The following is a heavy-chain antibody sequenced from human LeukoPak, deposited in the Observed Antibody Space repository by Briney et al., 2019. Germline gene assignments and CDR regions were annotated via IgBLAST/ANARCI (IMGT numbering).Heavy chain of an antibody. V-gene: IGHV4-39*07. Sequence: PSETLSLTCTVSGGSISSSIYYWSWIRQPPGKGLEWIGEINHSGSTNYNPSLKSRVTISVDTSKNQFSLKLSSVTAADTAVYYCARVVYGGGSFPFYYYYGMDVWGQGTTVTVSS. CDR2: INHSGST. D-gene: IGHD1-26*01. CDR1: GGSISSSIYY. J-gene: IGHJ6*02. CDR3: ARVVYGGGSFPFYYYYGMDV.